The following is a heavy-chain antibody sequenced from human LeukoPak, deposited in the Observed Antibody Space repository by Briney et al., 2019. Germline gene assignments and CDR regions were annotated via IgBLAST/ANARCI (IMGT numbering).Heavy chain of an antibody. Sequence: SETLSLTCAVYGGSFSGYYWGWIRQPPGKGLEWIGEINHSGSTNYNPSLKSRVTISVDTSKNQFSLKLSSVTAADTAVYYCARGQWFGESPPFDYWGQGTLVTVSS. CDR2: INHSGST. V-gene: IGHV4-34*01. CDR1: GGSFSGYY. D-gene: IGHD3-10*01. J-gene: IGHJ4*02. CDR3: ARGQWFGESPPFDY.